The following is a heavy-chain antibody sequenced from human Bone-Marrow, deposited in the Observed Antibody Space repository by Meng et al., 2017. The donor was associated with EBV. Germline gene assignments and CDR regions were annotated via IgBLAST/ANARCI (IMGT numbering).Heavy chain of an antibody. J-gene: IGHJ4*02. D-gene: IGHD3-10*01. CDR1: GGTFRSDA. Sequence: QGQLVQSGAEVKKPGYSVMVPCKTSGGTFRSDAISWVRQAPEQGLVWMGGLIPMTGVAHYAQKFQDRVSIIADESTSTHYLELSSLRSEDTAIYFCASESGRGFTPDYWGQGTLVTVSS. CDR3: ASESGRGFTPDY. CDR2: LIPMTGVA. V-gene: IGHV1-69*01.